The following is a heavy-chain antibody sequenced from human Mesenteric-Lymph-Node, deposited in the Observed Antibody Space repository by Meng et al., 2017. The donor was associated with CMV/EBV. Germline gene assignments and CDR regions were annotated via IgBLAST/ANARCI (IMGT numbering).Heavy chain of an antibody. CDR1: GFTFSSYS. CDR3: ARDSRYYYYGMDV. CDR2: ISSSSSYI. J-gene: IGHJ6*02. V-gene: IGHV3-21*01. Sequence: GGSLRLSCAASGFTFSSYSMNWVRQAPGKGLEWVSSISSSSSYIYYTDSVKGRFTISRDNAKNSLYLQMNSLRAEDTAVYYCARDSRYYYYGMDVWGQGTTVTVSS.